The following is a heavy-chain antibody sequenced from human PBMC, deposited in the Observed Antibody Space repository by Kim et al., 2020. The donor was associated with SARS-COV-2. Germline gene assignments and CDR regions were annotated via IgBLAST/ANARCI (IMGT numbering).Heavy chain of an antibody. V-gene: IGHV3-33*01. CDR2: IWYDGKNK. J-gene: IGHJ4*02. CDR3: ASEKHVDEIEY. Sequence: GGSLRLSCAASGFTFRSYGMHWVRQAPGKGLEWVALIWYDGKNKFYADSVKGRFTISRDNSKNTLLLQLNSLRAEDTAAYYCASEKHVDEIEYWGQGSLV. CDR1: GFTFRSYG. D-gene: IGHD2-15*01.